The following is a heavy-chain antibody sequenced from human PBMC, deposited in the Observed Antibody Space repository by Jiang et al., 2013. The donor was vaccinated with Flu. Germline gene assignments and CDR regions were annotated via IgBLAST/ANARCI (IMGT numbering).Heavy chain of an antibody. Sequence: LLKPSETLSLTCAVYGGSFSGYYWSWIRQPPGKGLEWIGEINHSGSTNYNPSLKSRVTISVDTSKNQFSLKLSSVTAADTAVYYCARGSTSGYDSPFYWYFDLWAVAPWSLSPQ. CDR2: INHSGST. CDR1: GGSFSGYY. D-gene: IGHD5-12*01. J-gene: IGHJ2*01. CDR3: ARGSTSGYDSPFYWYFDL. V-gene: IGHV4-34*01.